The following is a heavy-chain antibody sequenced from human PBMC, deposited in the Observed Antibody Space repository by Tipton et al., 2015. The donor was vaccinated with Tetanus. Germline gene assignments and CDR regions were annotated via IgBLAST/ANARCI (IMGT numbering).Heavy chain of an antibody. V-gene: IGHV4-30-2*01. CDR1: GGSISSAGYS. Sequence: TLSLTCTVSGGSISSAGYSWSWIRQPPGKGLEWIGFIYHNGGTYYNPSLKSRATILVDTSKNQFSLKLNSVTAADTAVYYCARGWGSSWYCFDYCGQGLLVTVSS. CDR2: IYHNGGT. CDR3: ARGWGSSWYCFDY. D-gene: IGHD6-13*01. J-gene: IGHJ4*02.